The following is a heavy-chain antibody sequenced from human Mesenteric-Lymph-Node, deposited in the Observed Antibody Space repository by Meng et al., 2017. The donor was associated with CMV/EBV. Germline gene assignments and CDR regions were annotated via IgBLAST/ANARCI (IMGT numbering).Heavy chain of an antibody. Sequence: ASVKVSCKASGYTFTSYYMHWVRQAPGQGLEWMGIINPSGGSTSYAQKFQGRVTMTRDTSTSTVYMELSSLRSEDTAVYYCARVLTMVRGDDAFDIWGQGTMVTVSS. CDR3: ARVLTMVRGDDAFDI. D-gene: IGHD3-10*01. J-gene: IGHJ3*02. CDR1: GYTFTSYY. V-gene: IGHV1-46*01. CDR2: INPSGGST.